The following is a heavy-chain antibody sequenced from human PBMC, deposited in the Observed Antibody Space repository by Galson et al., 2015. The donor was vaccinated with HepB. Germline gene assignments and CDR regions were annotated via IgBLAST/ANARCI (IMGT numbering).Heavy chain of an antibody. CDR2: IWNDGSTE. V-gene: IGHV3-33*01. CDR3: VRRGVDSSGWPDYYMDV. D-gene: IGHD6-19*01. CDR1: GFIFRSYG. J-gene: IGHJ6*03. Sequence: SLRLSCAASGFIFRSYGMHWVRQAPGKGLEWVAVIWNDGSTEYYANSVKGRFTISRDNSKNTLYLQMNSLRLEDTAVYYCVRRGVDSSGWPDYYMDVWGRGTTVTVSS.